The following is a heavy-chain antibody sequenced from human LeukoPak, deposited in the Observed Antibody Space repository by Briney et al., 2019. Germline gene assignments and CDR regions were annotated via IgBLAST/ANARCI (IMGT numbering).Heavy chain of an antibody. CDR1: GGSISSYY. CDR2: IYTSGST. J-gene: IGHJ4*02. CDR3: ARRVVLHQTYYFDY. D-gene: IGHD2-15*01. Sequence: PSETLSLTCTVSGGSISSYYWSWIRQPAGKGLEWIGRIYTSGSTNYNPSLKSRVTMSVDTSKNQFSLKLSSVTAADTAVYYCARRVVLHQTYYFDYWGQGTLVAVSS. V-gene: IGHV4-4*07.